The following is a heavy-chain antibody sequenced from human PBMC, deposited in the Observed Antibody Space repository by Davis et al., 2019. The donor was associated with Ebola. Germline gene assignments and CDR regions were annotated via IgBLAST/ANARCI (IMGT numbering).Heavy chain of an antibody. Sequence: GESLKISCAASGFTFSSYWMSWVRQAPGKGLEWAANIKQDGSEKYYVDSVKGRFTISRDNAKNSLYLQMNSLRAEDTAVYYCAKQLWFKELWDPFDYWGQGTLVTVSS. CDR1: GFTFSSYW. CDR2: IKQDGSEK. V-gene: IGHV3-7*01. D-gene: IGHD3-10*01. CDR3: AKQLWFKELWDPFDY. J-gene: IGHJ4*02.